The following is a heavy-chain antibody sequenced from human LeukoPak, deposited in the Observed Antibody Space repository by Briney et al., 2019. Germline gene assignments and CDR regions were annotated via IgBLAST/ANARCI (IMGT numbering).Heavy chain of an antibody. CDR1: GFTFSNYA. J-gene: IGHJ4*02. CDR2: IRGSGEST. Sequence: GGSLRLSCAGSGFTFSNYAMTWVRQAPGKGLEWVSHIRGSGESTYYADSVKGRFTISRDNSKNTLYLQMNSLRAEDTAVYYCAKGHTDSEWLYFDSWGQGTLVTVSS. CDR3: AKGHTDSEWLYFDS. D-gene: IGHD5-12*01. V-gene: IGHV3-23*01.